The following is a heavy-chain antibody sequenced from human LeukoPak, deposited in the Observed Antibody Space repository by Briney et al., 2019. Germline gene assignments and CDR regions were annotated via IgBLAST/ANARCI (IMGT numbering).Heavy chain of an antibody. V-gene: IGHV4-38-2*02. CDR2: IYHSGST. CDR1: GYSISSGYY. J-gene: IGHJ6*03. Sequence: PSETLSLTCTVSGYSISSGYYWGWIRQPPGKGLEWIGSIYHSGSTNYNPSLKSRVTISVDTSKIQISLKLNSVTAADTAVYYCARLRDYYYNYMDVWGKGTTVTISS. CDR3: ARLRDYYYNYMDV.